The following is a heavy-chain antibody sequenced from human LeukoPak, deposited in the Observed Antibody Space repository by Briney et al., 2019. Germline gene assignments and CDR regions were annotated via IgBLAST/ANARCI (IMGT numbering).Heavy chain of an antibody. CDR1: GYTFTTYD. D-gene: IGHD6-19*01. Sequence: GASVKVSCKASGYTFTTYDINWVRQATAQGLELMGFMNPNSGNTGYAQKFQGRVTMTRNTSISTAYMELSSLRSEDTAVYYCARGRGSGHKENWFDPWGQGTLVTVSS. V-gene: IGHV1-8*01. CDR3: ARGRGSGHKENWFDP. J-gene: IGHJ5*02. CDR2: MNPNSGNT.